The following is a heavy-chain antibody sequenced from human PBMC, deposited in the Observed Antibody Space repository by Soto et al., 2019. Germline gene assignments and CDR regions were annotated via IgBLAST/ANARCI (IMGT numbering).Heavy chain of an antibody. CDR2: INHSGST. CDR1: GGSFSGYY. CDR3: ARGPAYYYDSSGYRTPPT. D-gene: IGHD3-22*01. Sequence: QVQLQQWGAGLLKPSETLSLTCAVYGGSFSGYYWSWLRQPPGKGLEWIGEINHSGSTNYTPSLKSRVTISVDTSKNQFSLKLSSVTAADTAVYYCARGPAYYYDSSGYRTPPTWGQGTLVTVSS. V-gene: IGHV4-34*01. J-gene: IGHJ5*02.